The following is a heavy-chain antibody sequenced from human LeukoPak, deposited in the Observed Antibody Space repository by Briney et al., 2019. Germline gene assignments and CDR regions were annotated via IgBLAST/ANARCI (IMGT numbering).Heavy chain of an antibody. CDR1: GGSISSSSYY. Sequence: SETLSLTCTVSGGSISSSSYYWGWIRQPPGKGLEWIGRIYTSGSTNYNPSLKSRVTISVDTSKNQFSLKLSSVTAADTAVYYCARDSSSSHPALDYWGQGTLVTVSS. D-gene: IGHD6-6*01. CDR2: IYTSGST. J-gene: IGHJ4*02. V-gene: IGHV4-39*07. CDR3: ARDSSSSHPALDY.